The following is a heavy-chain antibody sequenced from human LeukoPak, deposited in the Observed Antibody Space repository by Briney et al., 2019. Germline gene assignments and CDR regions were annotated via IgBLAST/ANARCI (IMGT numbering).Heavy chain of an antibody. V-gene: IGHV1-2*02. Sequence: ASVKVSRKASGYTFTDFYMHWVRQAPGQGLEWMGWINPYTGDTNYAQKFQGRVAVTRDMSINTAYMEVSRLRSDDTAVYYCARDLHWGPDYWGQGTLVTVSS. CDR3: ARDLHWGPDY. CDR1: GYTFTDFY. CDR2: INPYTGDT. J-gene: IGHJ4*02. D-gene: IGHD7-27*01.